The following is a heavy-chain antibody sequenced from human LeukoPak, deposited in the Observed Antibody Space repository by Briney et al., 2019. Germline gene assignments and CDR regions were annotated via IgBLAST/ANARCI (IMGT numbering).Heavy chain of an antibody. CDR3: AREETRVGGSCYDY. Sequence: ASVKVSCKASGYTFSNYYMHWVRQAPGQGLEWMGIINPSGGGTSYAQKFQGRVTMTRDTSTSTVYMDLYSLRSEDTAVYYCAREETRVGGSCYDYWGQGTLVTVSS. J-gene: IGHJ4*02. D-gene: IGHD2-15*01. V-gene: IGHV1-46*01. CDR2: INPSGGGT. CDR1: GYTFSNYY.